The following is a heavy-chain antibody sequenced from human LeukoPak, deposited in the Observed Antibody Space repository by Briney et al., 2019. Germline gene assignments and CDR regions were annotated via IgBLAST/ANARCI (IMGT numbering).Heavy chain of an antibody. Sequence: PGRSLRLPCAASGFTFRSYGMHWVRQAPGKGLEWVAVIWYDGSNKYYADSVKGRFTISSDNSKNTLYLQMNGLRAEDTAVYYCAREPQQLARGYFDYWGQGTLVTVSS. D-gene: IGHD6-13*01. J-gene: IGHJ4*02. V-gene: IGHV3-33*01. CDR1: GFTFRSYG. CDR3: AREPQQLARGYFDY. CDR2: IWYDGSNK.